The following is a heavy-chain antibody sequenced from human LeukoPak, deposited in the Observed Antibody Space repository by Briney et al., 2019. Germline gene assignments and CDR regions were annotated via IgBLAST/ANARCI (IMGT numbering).Heavy chain of an antibody. V-gene: IGHV5-51*01. D-gene: IGHD1-26*01. CDR3: ARKRNGSPAFDY. CDR1: GYSFSNYW. CDR2: IYPGDSDT. J-gene: IGHJ4*02. Sequence: GESLQISCKGSGYSFSNYWIGWVRQMPGKGLEWMGIIYPGDSDTRYSPSFQGQVTISADKSISTAYLQWSSLKASGNAMYYCARKRNGSPAFDYWGRGTLVTVSS.